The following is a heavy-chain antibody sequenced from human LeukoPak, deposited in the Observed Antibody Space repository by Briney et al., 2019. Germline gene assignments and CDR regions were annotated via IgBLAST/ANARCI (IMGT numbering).Heavy chain of an antibody. Sequence: PGGSLRLSCAASGFTFSSYGLHWVRQAPGKGLEWVAVISYDGTNKYYADSVKGRFTISRDNSKNTLYLQMDSLRAEDTAVYYCARGLGSSWFHYWGQGTLVIVSS. D-gene: IGHD6-13*01. CDR2: ISYDGTNK. CDR1: GFTFSSYG. CDR3: ARGLGSSWFHY. J-gene: IGHJ4*02. V-gene: IGHV3-30*03.